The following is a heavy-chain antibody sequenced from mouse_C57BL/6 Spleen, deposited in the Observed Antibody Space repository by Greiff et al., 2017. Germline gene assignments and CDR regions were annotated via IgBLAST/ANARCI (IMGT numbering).Heavy chain of an antibody. Sequence: VQLQQSGAELVMPGASVKLSCKASGYTFTSYWMHWVKQRPGQGLEWIGEIDPSDSYTNYNQKFKGKSTLTVDKSSSTAYMQLSSLTSEDSAVYYWASYGIPFAYWGQGTLVTVSA. D-gene: IGHD2-1*01. J-gene: IGHJ3*01. CDR1: GYTFTSYW. CDR3: ASYGIPFAY. V-gene: IGHV1-69*01. CDR2: IDPSDSYT.